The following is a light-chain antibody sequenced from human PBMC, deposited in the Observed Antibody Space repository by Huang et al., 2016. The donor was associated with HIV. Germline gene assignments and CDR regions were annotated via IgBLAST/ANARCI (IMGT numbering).Light chain of an antibody. J-gene: IGKJ4*01. V-gene: IGKV3-20*01. CDR2: SAS. CDR3: QQYDTSPFT. CDR1: QSVSSNY. Sequence: IVLTQSPGTLSLSPGERATLSCRTSQSVSSNYFAWYQQKPGQAPRVLIYSASSRTAGVPDRFSGSGSGTDFTLTISRLEPEDFAVYFCQQYDTSPFTFGGGTKVEIK.